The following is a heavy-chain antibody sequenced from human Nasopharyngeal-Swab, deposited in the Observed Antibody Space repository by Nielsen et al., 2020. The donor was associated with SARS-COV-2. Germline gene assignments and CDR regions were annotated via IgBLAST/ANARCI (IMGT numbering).Heavy chain of an antibody. J-gene: IGHJ5*02. D-gene: IGHD2-15*01. V-gene: IGHV1-46*01. CDR2: INPGGGSA. Sequence: VRQMPGKGLEWVGIINPGGGSARYSQNFQGRVTMTRDTSTSTVYMELSSLRSEDTAVYYCARGGDPREVVAATDCFDPWGQGTLVTVSS. CDR3: ARGGDPREVVAATDCFDP.